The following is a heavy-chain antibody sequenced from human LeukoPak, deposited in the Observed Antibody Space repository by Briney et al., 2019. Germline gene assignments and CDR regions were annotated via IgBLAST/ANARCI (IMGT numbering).Heavy chain of an antibody. V-gene: IGHV3-30*18. J-gene: IGHJ4*02. CDR3: AKGYSSRWPHFDY. Sequence: GGSLRLSCAASGFTFSSYGMHWVRQAPGKGLEWVAVISYDGSNKYYADSVKGRFTISRDNSKNTLYLQMNSLRAEDTAVYYCAKGYSSRWPHFDYWVQGPLVPVSS. D-gene: IGHD6-19*01. CDR2: ISYDGSNK. CDR1: GFTFSSYG.